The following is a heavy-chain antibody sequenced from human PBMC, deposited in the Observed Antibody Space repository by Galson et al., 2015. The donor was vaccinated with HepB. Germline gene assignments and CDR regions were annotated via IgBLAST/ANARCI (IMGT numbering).Heavy chain of an antibody. V-gene: IGHV3-33*01. D-gene: IGHD4-17*01. J-gene: IGHJ4*02. CDR3: AREAYGDYYFDY. Sequence: SLRLSCAASGFTFSPFSTYAMHWVRQAPGKGLEWVAAIWYDGSNKYYADSVKGRFTISRDNSKNTLYLQMNSLRAEDTAVYYCAREAYGDYYFDYWGQGTLVTVSS. CDR1: GFTFSPFSTYA. CDR2: IWYDGSNK.